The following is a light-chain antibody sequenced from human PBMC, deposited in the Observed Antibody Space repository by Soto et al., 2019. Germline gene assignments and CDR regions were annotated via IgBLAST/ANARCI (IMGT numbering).Light chain of an antibody. CDR2: GVT. CDR3: SSFTTSYFYV. V-gene: IGLV2-14*01. CDR1: SSDIGAYNY. Sequence: QSVLTQPPSASGFPGQSVTISCTGTSSDIGAYNYVSWYQQHPGKAPKLLIHGVTRRPSGVSSRFSASKSAYTASLTISGLQAEDEANYYCSSFTTSYFYVFGPGTKVTVL. J-gene: IGLJ1*01.